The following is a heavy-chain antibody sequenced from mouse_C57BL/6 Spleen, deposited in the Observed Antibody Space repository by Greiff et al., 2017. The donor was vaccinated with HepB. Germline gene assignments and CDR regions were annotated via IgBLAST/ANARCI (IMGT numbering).Heavy chain of an antibody. Sequence: VQLQQSGAELVKPGASVKLSCKASGYTFTSYWMHWVKQRPGQGLERIGMIHPNSGSTNYNEKFKSKATLTVYKSSSTAYMQLSSLTSEDDAVYYWARSGYYDYEGFAYWGQGTLVTVSA. J-gene: IGHJ3*01. CDR2: IHPNSGST. CDR3: ARSGYYDYEGFAY. D-gene: IGHD2-4*01. V-gene: IGHV1-64*01. CDR1: GYTFTSYW.